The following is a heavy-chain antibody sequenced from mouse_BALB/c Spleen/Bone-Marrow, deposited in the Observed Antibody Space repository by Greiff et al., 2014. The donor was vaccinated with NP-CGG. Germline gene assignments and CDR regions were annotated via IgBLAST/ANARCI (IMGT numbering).Heavy chain of an antibody. Sequence: QVQLQQSGPDLVAPSQSLSITCTVSGFSLTLYGVHWVRQSPGKGLEWLVVIWSDGTTTYNSALKSRLSISKDNSKSQVFLKPNSLQTDDTAMYYCARHERGCPYAMDYWGQGTSVTVSS. J-gene: IGHJ4*01. CDR2: IWSDGTT. CDR1: GFSLTLYG. V-gene: IGHV2-6-2*01. CDR3: ARHERGCPYAMDY.